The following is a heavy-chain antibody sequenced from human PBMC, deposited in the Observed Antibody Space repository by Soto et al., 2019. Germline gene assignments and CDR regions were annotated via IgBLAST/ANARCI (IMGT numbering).Heavy chain of an antibody. V-gene: IGHV5-10-1*01. CDR2: IDPSDSYT. D-gene: IGHD6-19*01. CDR3: AMGGKQWLFDYYYGMDV. Sequence: PGESLKISCKGSGYSFTSYWISWVRQMPGKGLEWMGRIDPSDSYTNYSPSFQGHVTISADKSISTAYLQWSSLKASDTAMYYCAMGGKQWLFDYYYGMDVWGQGTTVTVSS. J-gene: IGHJ6*02. CDR1: GYSFTSYW.